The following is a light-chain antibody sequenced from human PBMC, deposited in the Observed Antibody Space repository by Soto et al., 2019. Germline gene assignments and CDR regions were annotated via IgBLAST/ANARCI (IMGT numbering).Light chain of an antibody. V-gene: IGKV1-33*01. CDR3: QQLERYPST. J-gene: IGKJ4*01. CDR1: QDISNY. CDR2: DAS. Sequence: DIQMTQSPSSLSASVGDRVTITCQASQDISNYLNWYQQKPGKAPKLLIYDASNLETGVPSRFSGSGSGTDFTFTISSLQPEDFATYYCQQLERYPSTFGGGTKVEIK.